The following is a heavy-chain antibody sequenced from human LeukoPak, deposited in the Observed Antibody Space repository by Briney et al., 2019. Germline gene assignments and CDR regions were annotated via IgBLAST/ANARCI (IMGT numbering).Heavy chain of an antibody. D-gene: IGHD1-26*01. CDR2: SSASGGGT. CDR3: AKGEGTFYNSGIDV. Sequence: GGSLRLSCAASGFTFSNYAVSWVRQAPGKGLEWVSSSSASGGGTHYADSVKGRFTVSRDNSKNTLYLQMNSLRAEDTAIYYCAKGEGTFYNSGIDVWGQGTTVTVSS. V-gene: IGHV3-23*01. CDR1: GFTFSNYA. J-gene: IGHJ6*02.